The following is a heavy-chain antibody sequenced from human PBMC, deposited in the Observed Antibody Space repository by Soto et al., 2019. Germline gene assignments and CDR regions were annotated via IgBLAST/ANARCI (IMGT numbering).Heavy chain of an antibody. D-gene: IGHD3-22*01. CDR3: ARHPYYYDSSGYDKTTAFDY. CDR1: GGTFSSYA. J-gene: IGHJ4*02. V-gene: IGHV1-69*06. Sequence: SVKVSCKASGGTFSSYAISWVRQAPGQGLEWMGGVIPIFGTANYAQKFQGRVTITADKSTSTAYMELSSLRSEDTAVYYCARHPYYYDSSGYDKTTAFDYWGQGTLVTVSS. CDR2: VIPIFGTA.